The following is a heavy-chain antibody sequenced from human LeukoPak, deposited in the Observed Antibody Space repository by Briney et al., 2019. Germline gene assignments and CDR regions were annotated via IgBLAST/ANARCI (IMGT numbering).Heavy chain of an antibody. D-gene: IGHD2-2*01. CDR3: ARNGCSSTSCYFFGMDV. J-gene: IGHJ6*03. Sequence: SETLSLTCAVYGGSFSGYYWSWIRQPPGKGLEWIGEINHSGSTNYNPSLKSRGTISVDTSKNQFSLKLSSVAAADTAVYYCARNGCSSTSCYFFGMDVWGKGTTVTVSS. CDR1: GGSFSGYY. V-gene: IGHV4-34*01. CDR2: INHSGST.